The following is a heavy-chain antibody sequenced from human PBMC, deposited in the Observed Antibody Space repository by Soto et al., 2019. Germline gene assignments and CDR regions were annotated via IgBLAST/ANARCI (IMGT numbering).Heavy chain of an antibody. CDR1: GGSINSYY. CDR3: ARAGGYCSGGSCYAKEYYYYYMDV. CDR2: IYYSGST. V-gene: IGHV4-59*08. J-gene: IGHJ6*03. D-gene: IGHD2-15*01. Sequence: QVQLQESGPGLVKPSETLSLTCTVSGGSINSYYWSWIRQPPGKGLEWIGYIYYSGSTNYNPSLKSRVTISVDTSKNQFSLKLSSVTAADTAVYYCARAGGYCSGGSCYAKEYYYYYMDVWGKGTTVTVSS.